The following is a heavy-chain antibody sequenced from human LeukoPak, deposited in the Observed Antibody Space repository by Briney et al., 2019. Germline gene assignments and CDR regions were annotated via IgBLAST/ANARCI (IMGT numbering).Heavy chain of an antibody. CDR1: GGSISNYY. J-gene: IGHJ4*02. D-gene: IGHD2-15*01. Sequence: SETLTLTCTVSGGSISNYYWTWVRQPAGKGLEWIGRIYGSGNTNYNPSLNSRVTMSVDTSKNQFSLKLTSVTAADTAVYYCAREGRKSTPGYWGQGTLVTVSS. V-gene: IGHV4-4*07. CDR3: AREGRKSTPGY. CDR2: IYGSGNT.